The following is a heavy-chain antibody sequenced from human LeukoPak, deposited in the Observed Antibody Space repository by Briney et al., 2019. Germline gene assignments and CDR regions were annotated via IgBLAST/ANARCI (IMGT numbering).Heavy chain of an antibody. J-gene: IGHJ4*02. Sequence: PGGSLRLSCAASGFTFSITWMPWVRQVPGKGLVWVARITSDGGSTTYAESVKGRFTISRDNAKNTLYLEMDSLRAEDTAVYYCARDWYHAIDYWGQGTLVTVSS. V-gene: IGHV3-74*03. D-gene: IGHD2-2*01. CDR2: ITSDGGST. CDR1: GFTFSITW. CDR3: ARDWYHAIDY.